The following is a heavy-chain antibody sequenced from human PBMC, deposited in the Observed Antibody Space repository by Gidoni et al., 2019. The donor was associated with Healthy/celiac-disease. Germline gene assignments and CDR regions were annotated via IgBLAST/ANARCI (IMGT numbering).Heavy chain of an antibody. CDR1: GGSFSGEY. J-gene: IGHJ6*02. D-gene: IGHD6-13*01. CDR3: ARMVRHGVGYYYGMDV. CDR2: INHTGST. V-gene: IGHV4-34*01. Sequence: QVQLQQWGAGLLKPSETLSLTCAVSGGSFSGEYCSLLRQPPGKGLEWIGEINHTGSTNYNPSLKSRVTIAVDTSKNQFSLKLSSVTAADTAVYYCARMVRHGVGYYYGMDVWGQGTTVTVSS.